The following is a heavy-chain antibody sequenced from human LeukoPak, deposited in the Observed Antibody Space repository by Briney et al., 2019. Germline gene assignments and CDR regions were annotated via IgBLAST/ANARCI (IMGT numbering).Heavy chain of an antibody. CDR3: AGSGYGYGMDV. J-gene: IGHJ6*02. V-gene: IGHV4-4*07. CDR2: ISTSGST. CDR1: GGSISSYY. D-gene: IGHD3-22*01. Sequence: SETLSLTCTVSGGSISSYYWSCIRRPAGKGLEWIGRISTSGSTNYNPSLKSRVSMSVDTSKNQFSLKLSSVTAADTAVYYCAGSGYGYGMDVWGQGTTVTVSS.